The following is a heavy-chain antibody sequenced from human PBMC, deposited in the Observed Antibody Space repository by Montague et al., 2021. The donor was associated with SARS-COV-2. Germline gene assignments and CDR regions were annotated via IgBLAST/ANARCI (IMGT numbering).Heavy chain of an antibody. Sequence: SETLSLTRSISGVSITSYYWSWVRQPAGKGLEWIGHIYASSSTNYSPSLKSRVRLSIDNPKNQFSLKLESLTAADTAVYYCVRDGGNWYYFDYWGQGALVTVSS. CDR1: GVSITSYY. V-gene: IGHV4-4*07. D-gene: IGHD3-16*01. CDR2: IYASSST. J-gene: IGHJ4*02. CDR3: VRDGGNWYYFDY.